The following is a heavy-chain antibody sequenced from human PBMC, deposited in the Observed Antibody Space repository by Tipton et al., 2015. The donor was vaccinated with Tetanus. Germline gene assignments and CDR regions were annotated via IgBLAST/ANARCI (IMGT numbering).Heavy chain of an antibody. CDR2: IYYSGST. CDR3: AGEFTY. J-gene: IGHJ4*02. D-gene: IGHD3-10*01. V-gene: IGHV4-59*01. CDR1: GVSISSYN. Sequence: TLSLTCTVSGVSISSYNWTWIRQPPGRGLEWIGYIYYSGSTNYNPSLKSRVTISVDTSKNQFSLKLSSVTAADTAIYYCAGEFTYWGQGTLVTVSS.